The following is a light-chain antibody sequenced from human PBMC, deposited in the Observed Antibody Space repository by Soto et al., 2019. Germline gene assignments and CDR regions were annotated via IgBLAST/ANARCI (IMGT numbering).Light chain of an antibody. V-gene: IGKV3-11*01. CDR1: PSVSRY. J-gene: IGKJ5*01. CDR3: QQSSNWPPSIT. CDR2: DAS. Sequence: ESLCPPSRATLSFAPVESSPLSVISRPSVSRYLAWYQQKPCQAPSTLIYDASNRATGIPARFSGSGSGTDFTLTIRRLETEHFAVYYCQQSSNWPPSITVGQGTRLEIK.